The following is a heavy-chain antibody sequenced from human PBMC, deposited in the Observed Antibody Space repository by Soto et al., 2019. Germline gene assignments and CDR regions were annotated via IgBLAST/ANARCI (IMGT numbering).Heavy chain of an antibody. CDR2: IYPGDSDT. CDR1: GYTFTTYW. CDR3: ARMPRLYYYYYMDV. Sequence: GESLKISCEGSGYTFTTYWIGWVRQMPGKGLEWMGIIYPGDSDTRYSPSFQGQVTISADKSISTAYLQWSSLKASDTAIYYCARMPRLYYYYYMDVWGKGTTVTVSS. V-gene: IGHV5-51*01. D-gene: IGHD6-25*01. J-gene: IGHJ6*03.